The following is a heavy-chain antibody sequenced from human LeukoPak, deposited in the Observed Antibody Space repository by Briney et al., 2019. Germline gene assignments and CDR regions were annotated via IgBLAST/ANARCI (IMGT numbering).Heavy chain of an antibody. Sequence: ASVKVSCKASGGTFSSYAISWVRQAPGQGLEWMGGIIPIFGTANYAQKFQGRVTITADESTSTAYMELSSLRSEDTAVYYCARGREGYWYSFDYWAREPWSPSPQ. CDR1: GGTFSSYA. V-gene: IGHV1-69*01. CDR2: IIPIFGTA. D-gene: IGHD5-24*01. CDR3: ARGREGYWYSFDY. J-gene: IGHJ4*02.